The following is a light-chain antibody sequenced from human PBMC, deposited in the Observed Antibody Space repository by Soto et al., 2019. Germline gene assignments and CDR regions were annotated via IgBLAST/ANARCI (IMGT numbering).Light chain of an antibody. CDR3: LQYHNLWA. CDR2: RAS. CDR1: QHIYYS. J-gene: IGKJ1*01. Sequence: IVIKQSPDTLSVSPGESATLSCRASQHIYYSVAWYQHRPGQALRLLIYRASAMATGCPARLSGSGSGTEFTLTISSLQSEDFTVYSCLQYHNLWALGQGTKVDIK. V-gene: IGKV3-15*01.